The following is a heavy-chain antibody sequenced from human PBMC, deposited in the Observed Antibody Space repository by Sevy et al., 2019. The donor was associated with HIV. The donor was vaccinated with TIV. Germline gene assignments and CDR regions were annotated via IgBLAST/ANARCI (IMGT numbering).Heavy chain of an antibody. V-gene: IGHV3-23*01. D-gene: IGHD3-3*01. Sequence: GGSLRLSCAASGFTFSSYAMSWVRQAPGKGLEWVSAISGSGGSTYYADSVKGRFTISRDNSKNTLYLQMNGLRAEDTAVYYCASQRYYDFWSGYREAIDYWGQGTLVTVSS. CDR2: ISGSGGST. CDR3: ASQRYYDFWSGYREAIDY. J-gene: IGHJ4*02. CDR1: GFTFSSYA.